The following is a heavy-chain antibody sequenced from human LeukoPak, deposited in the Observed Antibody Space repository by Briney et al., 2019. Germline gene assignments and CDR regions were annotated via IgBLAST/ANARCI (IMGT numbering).Heavy chain of an antibody. Sequence: SETLSLTCAVDGGSFSGYYWSWISQPPGKGLEWIGEINHSGSTNYNPSLKSRVTISVDTSKNQFSLKLSSVTAADTAVYYCARQAPLGYCSSTSCYSFDYWGQGTLVTVSS. J-gene: IGHJ4*02. D-gene: IGHD2-2*01. V-gene: IGHV4-34*01. CDR2: INHSGST. CDR1: GGSFSGYY. CDR3: ARQAPLGYCSSTSCYSFDY.